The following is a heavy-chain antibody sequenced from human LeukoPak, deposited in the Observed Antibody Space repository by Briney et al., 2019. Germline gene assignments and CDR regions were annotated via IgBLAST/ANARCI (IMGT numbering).Heavy chain of an antibody. V-gene: IGHV1-69*05. CDR1: GGTFSSYA. D-gene: IGHD6-19*01. CDR3: ASSVAGKGDLFDP. Sequence: SVKVSCKASGGTFSSYAISWVRQAPGQGLEWMGRIIPIFGTANYAQKFQGRVTITTGESTSTAYMELSSLRSEDTAVYYCASSVAGKGDLFDPWGQGTLVTVSS. J-gene: IGHJ5*02. CDR2: IIPIFGTA.